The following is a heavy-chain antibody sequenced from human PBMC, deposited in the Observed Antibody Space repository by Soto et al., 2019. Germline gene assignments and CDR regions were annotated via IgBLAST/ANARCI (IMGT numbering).Heavy chain of an antibody. V-gene: IGHV3-74*01. J-gene: IGHJ6*03. CDR3: ARGDCVGGPCYSLAGSFYYYMDV. CDR1: GFTFSNYW. CDR2: INSDGSVS. Sequence: EVQLVESGGGLVQPGGSLRLSGAASGFTFSNYWMYWVRQAPGKGLVWVSRINSDGSVSSYADSVKGRLTISRDNVKNTLYLQRNSLRAEDTAVYYCARGDCVGGPCYSLAGSFYYYMDVWGKGTTVTVFS. D-gene: IGHD2-15*01.